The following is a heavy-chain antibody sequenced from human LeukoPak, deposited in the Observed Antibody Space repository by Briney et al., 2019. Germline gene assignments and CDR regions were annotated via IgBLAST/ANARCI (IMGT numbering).Heavy chain of an antibody. J-gene: IGHJ4*02. CDR3: ARSSSSWSSGY. D-gene: IGHD6-13*01. Sequence: ASVKVSCEASGYTFTSYDINWVRQATGQGLEWMGWMNPNIGNTGYAQKFQGRVTITRNTSISTAYMELSSLRSEDTAVYYCARSSSSWSSGYWGQGTLVTVSS. V-gene: IGHV1-8*03. CDR1: GYTFTSYD. CDR2: MNPNIGNT.